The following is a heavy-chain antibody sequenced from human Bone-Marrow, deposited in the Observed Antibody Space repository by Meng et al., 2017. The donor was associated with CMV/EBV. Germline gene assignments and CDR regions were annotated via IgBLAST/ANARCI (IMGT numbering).Heavy chain of an antibody. CDR3: TRVGSPLRFLEWGPSYFDY. Sequence: GESLKISCTASGFTFGDYAMSWVRQAPGKGLEWVGFIRSKAYGGTTEYAASVKGRFTISRDDSKSIAYLQMNSLKTEDTDVYYCTRVGSPLRFLEWGPSYFDYWGQGTLVTVSS. CDR2: IRSKAYGGTT. V-gene: IGHV3-49*04. D-gene: IGHD3-3*01. J-gene: IGHJ4*02. CDR1: GFTFGDYA.